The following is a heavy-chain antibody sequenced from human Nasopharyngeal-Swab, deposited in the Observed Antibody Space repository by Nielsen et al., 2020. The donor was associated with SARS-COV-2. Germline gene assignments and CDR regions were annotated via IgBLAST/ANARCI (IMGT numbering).Heavy chain of an antibody. J-gene: IGHJ6*02. D-gene: IGHD2-2*01. CDR2: ISGSGGST. CDR3: AKVARDIVVVPAAMKDYYYYGMDV. Sequence: WIRQPPGKGLEWVSAISGSGGSTYYADSVKGRFTISRDNSKNTLYLQMNSLRAEDTAVYYCAKVARDIVVVPAAMKDYYYYGMDVWGQGTTVTVSS. V-gene: IGHV3-23*01.